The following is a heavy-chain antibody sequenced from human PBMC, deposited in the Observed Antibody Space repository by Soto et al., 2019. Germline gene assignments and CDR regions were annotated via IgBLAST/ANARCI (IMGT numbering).Heavy chain of an antibody. Sequence: PGESLKISCKVSGYTFTSYWIGWVRQMPGKGLEWMGIIYPGDSNTRYSPSFQGQVTISAGKSISTAYLQWSSLKASDTAIYYCAKNYCGGRTDLPLYWAQGTLVPGSA. CDR1: GYTFTSYW. J-gene: IGHJ4*02. CDR2: IYPGDSNT. D-gene: IGHD2-21*01. CDR3: AKNYCGGRTDLPLY. V-gene: IGHV5-51*01.